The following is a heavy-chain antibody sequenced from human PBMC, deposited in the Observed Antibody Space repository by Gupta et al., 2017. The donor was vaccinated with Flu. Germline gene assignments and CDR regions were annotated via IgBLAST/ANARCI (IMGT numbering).Heavy chain of an antibody. D-gene: IGHD3-22*01. J-gene: IGHJ6*03. Sequence: WIRQAPGKGLEWVSFVSTSGSTIYYADSVKGRFTISRDNAKNSLYLQMNSLRVEDTAVYYCARDLGHYYDSSGYYDYYMDVWGKGTTVTVS. V-gene: IGHV3-11*01. CDR2: VSTSGSTI. CDR3: ARDLGHYYDSSGYYDYYMDV.